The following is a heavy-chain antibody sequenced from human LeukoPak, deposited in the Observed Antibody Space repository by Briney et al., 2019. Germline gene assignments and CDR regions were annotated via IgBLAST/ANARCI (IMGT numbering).Heavy chain of an antibody. CDR2: ISGSGNGT. CDR1: GFTFRTYA. D-gene: IGHD2-2*01. CDR3: AKRTMPAFDS. V-gene: IGHV3-23*01. J-gene: IGHJ4*02. Sequence: PGGSLRLSCTASGFTFRTYAMNWVRQAPGKGLEWLSGISGSGNGTYYADSVKGRFIISRDNPKNMVYLQMNSLTVEDAATYYCAKRTMPAFDSWGQGTLLIVSS.